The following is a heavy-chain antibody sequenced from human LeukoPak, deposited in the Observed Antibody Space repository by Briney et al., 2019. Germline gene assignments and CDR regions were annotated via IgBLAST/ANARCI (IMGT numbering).Heavy chain of an antibody. CDR2: IYTSGST. CDR1: GGSFDSKY. V-gene: IGHV4-4*09. D-gene: IGHD1-1*01. Sequence: PSETLSLTCSVSGGSFDSKYWSWIRQPPGKGLEWIGYIYTSGSTNFNPSLRSRVAMSIDTSKNQFSLKVYSVTAADTAVYYCPNYIRNVHYYMDVWGKGTTVIVSS. J-gene: IGHJ6*03. CDR3: PNYIRNVHYYMDV.